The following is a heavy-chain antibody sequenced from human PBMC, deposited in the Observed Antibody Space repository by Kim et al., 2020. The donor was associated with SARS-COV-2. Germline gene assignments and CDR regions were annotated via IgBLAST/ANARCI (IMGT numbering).Heavy chain of an antibody. J-gene: IGHJ4*02. CDR2: IYYSGST. V-gene: IGHV4-59*01. CDR1: RGSITNYY. Sequence: SETLSLTCTVSRGSITNYYWSWIRQPPGKGLEWIGYIYYSGSTNYNPSLRSRVTLSVDTSKNQFSLKLTSATAADTAVYYCARGGYYSDSGGYYYPFDYWGQGTLVTVSS. CDR3: ARGGYYSDSGGYYYPFDY. D-gene: IGHD3-22*01.